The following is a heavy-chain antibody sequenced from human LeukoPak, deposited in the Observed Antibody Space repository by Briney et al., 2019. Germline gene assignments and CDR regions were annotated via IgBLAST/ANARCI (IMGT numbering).Heavy chain of an antibody. CDR3: AKDFWYCSSTSCYPYAFDI. Sequence: PGGSLRPSCAASGFTFSSYAMSWVRQAPGKGLEWVSAISGSGGSTYYADSVKGRFTISRDNSKNTLYLQMNSLRAEDTAVYYCAKDFWYCSSTSCYPYAFDIWGQGTMVTVSS. V-gene: IGHV3-23*01. D-gene: IGHD2-2*01. CDR2: ISGSGGST. J-gene: IGHJ3*02. CDR1: GFTFSSYA.